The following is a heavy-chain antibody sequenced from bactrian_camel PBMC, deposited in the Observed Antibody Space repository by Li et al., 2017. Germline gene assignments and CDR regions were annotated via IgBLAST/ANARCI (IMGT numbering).Heavy chain of an antibody. CDR1: GDTGGHYC. CDR3: ASTGFSGNCRGLPTSTYVY. J-gene: IGHJ4*01. CDR2: ISVDGRT. Sequence: HVQLVESGGGSVQAGGSLSLSCAASGDTGGHYCLSWYRQAPGKEREGAASISVDGRTRVAESVKGRFTIAEDKSTNTLYLQMNGLTSEDTAMYFCASTGFSGNCRGLPTSTYVYWGQGTQVTVS. D-gene: IGHD3*01. V-gene: IGHV3S55*01.